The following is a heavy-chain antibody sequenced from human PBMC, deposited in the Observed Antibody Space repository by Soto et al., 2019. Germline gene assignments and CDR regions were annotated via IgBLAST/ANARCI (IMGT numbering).Heavy chain of an antibody. CDR1: GGTFRTYT. Sequence: QVQLVQSGGEVKKPGSSVKVSCSVSGGTFRTYTFSWVRQAPGQGLEWMGSIIPLLGITNYAQKFQGRVTIIPDKSTNTAYMALSSLTSEDTAIFSSARDNSPVVVPASPEVGAFDIWGQGTMVIVSS. CDR3: ARDNSPVVVPASPEVGAFDI. D-gene: IGHD2-2*01. V-gene: IGHV1-69*08. J-gene: IGHJ3*02. CDR2: IIPLLGIT.